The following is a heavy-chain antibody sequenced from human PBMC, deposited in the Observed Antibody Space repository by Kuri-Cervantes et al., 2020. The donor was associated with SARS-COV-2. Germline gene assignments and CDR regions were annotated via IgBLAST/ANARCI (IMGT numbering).Heavy chain of an antibody. CDR1: GYTLTELS. V-gene: IGHV1-18*01. CDR3: ASTLRIAAAPPLDY. CDR2: ISAYNGNT. J-gene: IGHJ4*02. D-gene: IGHD6-13*01. Sequence: ASVKVSCKVSGYTLTELSMHWVRQAPGQGLEWMGWISAYNGNTNYAQKLQGRVTMTTDTSTSTAYMELRSLRSDDTAVYYCASTLRIAAAPPLDYWDQGTLVTVSS.